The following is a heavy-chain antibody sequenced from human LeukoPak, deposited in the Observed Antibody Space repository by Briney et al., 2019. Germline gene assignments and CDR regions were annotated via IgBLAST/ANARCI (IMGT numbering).Heavy chain of an antibody. CDR2: ISAYNGKT. J-gene: IGHJ3*02. CDR3: ARVNYYDSSGYYWRAFDI. D-gene: IGHD3-22*01. Sequence: ASVKVSCKASGYTFTNYGISWVRQAPGQGLEWMGWISAYNGKTNYAQNLQGRVTMTTDTSTSTAYMEPRSLRSDDTAVYYCARVNYYDSSGYYWRAFDIWGQGTMVTVSS. CDR1: GYTFTNYG. V-gene: IGHV1-18*01.